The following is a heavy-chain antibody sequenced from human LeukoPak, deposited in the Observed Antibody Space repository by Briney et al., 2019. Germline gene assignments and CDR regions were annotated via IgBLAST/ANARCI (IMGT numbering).Heavy chain of an antibody. CDR1: GFTFSSYA. CDR3: AKDSHNYDYYGSGSHNWYFDL. D-gene: IGHD3-10*01. J-gene: IGHJ2*01. V-gene: IGHV3-23*01. Sequence: PGGSLRLSCAASGFTFSSYAMSWVRQAPGKGLEWVSAISGSGGSTYYADSVKGRFTISRDNSKNTLYLQMNSLRAEDTAVYYCAKDSHNYDYYGSGSHNWYFDLWGRGTLVTVSS. CDR2: ISGSGGST.